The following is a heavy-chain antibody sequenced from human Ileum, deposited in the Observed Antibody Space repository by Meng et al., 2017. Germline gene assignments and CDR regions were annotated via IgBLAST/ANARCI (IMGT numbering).Heavy chain of an antibody. V-gene: IGHV1-2*02. CDR2: INPNSGGT. CDR1: GYTFTGYY. D-gene: IGHD4-23*01. J-gene: IGHJ4*02. CDR3: ASDSSYGGNSGSS. Sequence: ASVKVSCKASGYTFTGYYMHWVRQAPGQGLEWMGWINPNSGGTNYAQKFQVRVTMTRDTSISTAYMELSRLRSDDTPVYYCASDSSYGGNSGSSWGQGTLVTVSS.